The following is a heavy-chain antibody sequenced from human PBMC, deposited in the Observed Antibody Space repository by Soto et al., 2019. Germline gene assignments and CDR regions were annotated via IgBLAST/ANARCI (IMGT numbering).Heavy chain of an antibody. Sequence: GESLKISCKGSGYSFTSYWIGWVRQMPGKGLEWMGIIYPGDSDTRYSPSFQGQVTISADKSISTAYLQWSSLKASDTAMYYCARRNYYDSSGYYHYGIDVWGQGTTVTVSS. CDR3: ARRNYYDSSGYYHYGIDV. CDR2: IYPGDSDT. CDR1: GYSFTSYW. J-gene: IGHJ6*02. D-gene: IGHD3-22*01. V-gene: IGHV5-51*01.